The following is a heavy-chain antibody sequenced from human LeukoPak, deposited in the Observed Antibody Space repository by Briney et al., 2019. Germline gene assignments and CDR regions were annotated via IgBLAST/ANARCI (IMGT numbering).Heavy chain of an antibody. CDR2: INPKNGGT. CDR3: AREPPYTGHCDITTCDVSRFDL. D-gene: IGHD2-2*01. Sequence: GASVKVSCKASRNIFTGYFIHWVRQAPGQGLEWMGWINPKNGGTNPVEKFQGRVTMTRDTSLSTAFMELTGLTSDDTAVYFCAREPPYTGHCDITTCDVSRFDLWGQGTL. J-gene: IGHJ4*02. V-gene: IGHV1-2*02. CDR1: RNIFTGYF.